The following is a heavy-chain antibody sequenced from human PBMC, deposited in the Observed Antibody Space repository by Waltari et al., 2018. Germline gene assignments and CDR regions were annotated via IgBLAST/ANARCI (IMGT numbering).Heavy chain of an antibody. J-gene: IGHJ3*02. CDR2: MYFSGTK. CDR3: ARLPRGSVIIGAFDI. CDR1: GDSIRSHF. V-gene: IGHV4-59*11. D-gene: IGHD3-22*01. Sequence: VQLQESGPGLVKPSETLSLRCNVSGDSIRSHFWSWIRQAPGKGLEWIGHMYFSGTKDYNPSLKSRVAISIDTSKNHFSLNRRSVTAADTAIYYCARLPRGSVIIGAFDIWGQGTTVTVSS.